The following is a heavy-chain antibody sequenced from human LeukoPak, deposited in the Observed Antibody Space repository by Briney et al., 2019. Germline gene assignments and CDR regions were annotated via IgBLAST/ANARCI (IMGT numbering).Heavy chain of an antibody. D-gene: IGHD6-6*01. CDR3: ARDFKYSSSSRVGY. Sequence: GGSLRLPCAASGFTFSSYAMSWVRQAPGKGLEWVAVISYDGSNKYYADSVKGRFTISRDNSKNTLYLQMNSLRAEDTAVYYCARDFKYSSSSRVGYWGQGTLVTVSS. V-gene: IGHV3-30-3*01. J-gene: IGHJ4*02. CDR1: GFTFSSYA. CDR2: ISYDGSNK.